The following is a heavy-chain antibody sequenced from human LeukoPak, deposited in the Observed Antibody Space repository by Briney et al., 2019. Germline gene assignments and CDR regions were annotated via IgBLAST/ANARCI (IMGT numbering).Heavy chain of an antibody. Sequence: ASVKVSCKASGFTFTSSAMQWVRQARGQRLEWIRWIVVGSGNTNYAQKFQERVTITRDMSTSTAYMELSSLRSEDTAVYYCAAERDIVGATKPPIWYFDLWGRGTLVTVSS. CDR2: IVVGSGNT. J-gene: IGHJ2*01. CDR3: AAERDIVGATKPPIWYFDL. D-gene: IGHD1-26*01. V-gene: IGHV1-58*02. CDR1: GFTFTSSA.